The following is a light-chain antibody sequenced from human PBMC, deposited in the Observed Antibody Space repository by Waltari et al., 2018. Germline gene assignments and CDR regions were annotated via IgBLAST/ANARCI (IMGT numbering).Light chain of an antibody. CDR2: TAS. J-gene: IGKJ2*01. CDR1: QTISSW. V-gene: IGKV1-5*03. CDR3: QQYDRLSVT. Sequence: DIQMTQSPSTLSTSIGDRVTITCRASQTISSWLAWYQQKPGKAPKLLINTASSLESGVPSRFSGSGSGTEFTLTISSLQPDDFATYYCQQYDRLSVTFGQGTKLEIK.